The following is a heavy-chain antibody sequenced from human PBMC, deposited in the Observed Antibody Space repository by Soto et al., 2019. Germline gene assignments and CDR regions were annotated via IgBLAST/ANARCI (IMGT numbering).Heavy chain of an antibody. V-gene: IGHV4-34*01. CDR2: VYYSGST. J-gene: IGHJ4*02. CDR3: GRLEGLATISYYFDY. D-gene: IGHD3-9*01. Sequence: PSETLSLTCAVYGGSFSGYYWSWVRQPPGKGLEWIGSVYYSGSTYYNPSLESRVTISVDKSKNQFSLKLMSSSAADTAVYYCGRLEGLATISYYFDYWGQGALVTVSS. CDR1: GGSFSGYY.